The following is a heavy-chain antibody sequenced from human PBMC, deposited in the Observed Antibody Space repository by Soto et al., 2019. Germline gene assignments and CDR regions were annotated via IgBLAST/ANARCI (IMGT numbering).Heavy chain of an antibody. J-gene: IGHJ6*03. CDR3: ARFTYYDFWSGYYPAEGYYYYMDV. D-gene: IGHD3-3*01. CDR1: GGSISSSSYY. Sequence: SETLSLTCTVSGGSISSSSYYWGWIRQPPGKGLEWIGSIYYSGSTYYNPSLKSRVTISVDTSKNQFSLKLSSVTAADTAVYYCARFTYYDFWSGYYPAEGYYYYMDVWGKGTTVTVSS. CDR2: IYYSGST. V-gene: IGHV4-39*01.